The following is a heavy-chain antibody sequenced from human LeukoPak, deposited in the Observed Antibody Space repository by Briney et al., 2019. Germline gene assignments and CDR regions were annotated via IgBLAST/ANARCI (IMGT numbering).Heavy chain of an antibody. J-gene: IGHJ4*02. CDR1: GGSISSYY. Sequence: SETLSLTCTVSGGSISSYYWTWIRQYPGKGLEWIGYIYYSGTTYYNPSLQSRVTISGDTSKNQFSLKLSSVTAADTAVYYCARTAGWSYGFDYWGQGTLVTVSS. CDR2: IYYSGTT. V-gene: IGHV4-59*06. CDR3: ARTAGWSYGFDY. D-gene: IGHD3-16*01.